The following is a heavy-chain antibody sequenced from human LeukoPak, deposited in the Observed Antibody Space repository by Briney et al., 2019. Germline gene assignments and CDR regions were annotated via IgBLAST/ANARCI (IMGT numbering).Heavy chain of an antibody. V-gene: IGHV4-59*01. D-gene: IGHD3-22*01. J-gene: IGHJ4*02. CDR3: ASLLYYYDSSGYAPFDY. CDR2: IYYSGST. CDR1: GGSISSYY. Sequence: PSETLSLTCTVSGGSISSYYWSWIRQPPGKGLEWIGYIYYSGSTNYNHSLKSRVTISVDTSKNQFSLKLSSVTAADTAVYYCASLLYYYDSSGYAPFDYWGQGPLVTVSS.